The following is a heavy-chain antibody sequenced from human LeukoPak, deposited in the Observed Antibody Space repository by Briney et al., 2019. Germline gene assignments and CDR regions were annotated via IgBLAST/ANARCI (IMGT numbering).Heavy chain of an antibody. CDR1: GGSISSGSYY. CDR3: ARLITGTTTAFDI. D-gene: IGHD1-7*01. V-gene: IGHV4-61*02. Sequence: SETPSLTCTVSGGSISSGSYYWSWIRQPAGKGLEWIGRVYTSGSTHYNPSLKTRLTMSVDTSKNQFSLKLSSVTAADTAVYYCARLITGTTTAFDIWGQGTMVTVSS. CDR2: VYTSGST. J-gene: IGHJ3*02.